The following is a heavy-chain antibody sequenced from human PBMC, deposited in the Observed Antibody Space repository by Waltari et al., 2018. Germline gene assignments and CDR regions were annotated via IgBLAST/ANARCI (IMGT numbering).Heavy chain of an antibody. V-gene: IGHV3-21*01. CDR3: ARVAVYYYDSSGYPHFDY. CDR1: GFTFSSYS. Sequence: EVQLVESGGGLVKPGGSLRLSCAASGFTFSSYSMNWVRQAPGKGLEWVSSISSSSSYIYYADSVKGRFTISRDNAKNSLYLQMNSLRAEDTAVYYCARVAVYYYDSSGYPHFDYWGQGTLVTVSS. CDR2: ISSSSSYI. J-gene: IGHJ4*02. D-gene: IGHD3-22*01.